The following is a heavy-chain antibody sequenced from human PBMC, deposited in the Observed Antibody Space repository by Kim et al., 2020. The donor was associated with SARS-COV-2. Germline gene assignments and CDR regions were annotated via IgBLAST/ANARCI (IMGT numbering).Heavy chain of an antibody. J-gene: IGHJ6*02. CDR3: ARDLSSSVVVAATNYYYYYGMDV. CDR1: GGTFSSYA. CDR2: IIPIFGTA. Sequence: SVKVSCKASGGTFSSYAISWVRQAPGQGLEWMGGIIPIFGTANYAQKLHGRVTITADESTSTDYMELSSLRSEYTAVYYCARDLSSSVVVAATNYYYYYGMDVWGQGTTVTVSS. D-gene: IGHD2-15*01. V-gene: IGHV1-69*13.